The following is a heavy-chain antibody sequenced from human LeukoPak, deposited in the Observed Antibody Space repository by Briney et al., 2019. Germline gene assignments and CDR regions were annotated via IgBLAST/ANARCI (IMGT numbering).Heavy chain of an antibody. D-gene: IGHD3-22*01. CDR2: IRYDGSNK. CDR3: AKDLRYYYDSSGDAFDI. Sequence: GGSLRLSCAASGFTFSSYGMHWVRQALGKGLEWVAFIRYDGSNKYYADSVKGRFTISRDNSKNTLYLQMNSLRAEDTAVYYCAKDLRYYYDSSGDAFDIWGQGTMVTVSS. CDR1: GFTFSSYG. V-gene: IGHV3-30*02. J-gene: IGHJ3*02.